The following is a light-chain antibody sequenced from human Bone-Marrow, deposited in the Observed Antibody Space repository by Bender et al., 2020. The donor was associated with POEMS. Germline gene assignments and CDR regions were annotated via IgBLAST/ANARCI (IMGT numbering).Light chain of an antibody. CDR1: SGAVSSAFY. CDR2: STD. V-gene: IGLV8-61*01. J-gene: IGLJ2*01. Sequence: QTVVTQEPSLSVSPGGTVTLTCGLSSGAVSSAFYPSWYQQTPGQAPRTLIYSTDTRSSGVPDRFSGSILGNKAALTITGVQADDEADYYCELYFGSSDVVFGGGTKLTVL. CDR3: ELYFGSSDVV.